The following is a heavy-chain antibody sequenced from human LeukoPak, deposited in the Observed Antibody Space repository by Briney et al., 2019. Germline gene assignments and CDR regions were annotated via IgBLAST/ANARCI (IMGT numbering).Heavy chain of an antibody. CDR3: ARFPYSSSWYASYYFDY. J-gene: IGHJ4*02. Sequence: SETLSLTCAVYGGSFSGYYWSWIRQPPGKGLEWIGEINHSGSTNYNPSLKSRVTISVDTSKNQFSLKLSSVTAADTAVYYCARFPYSSSWYASYYFDYWGQGTLVTVSS. D-gene: IGHD6-13*01. CDR1: GGSFSGYY. V-gene: IGHV4-34*01. CDR2: INHSGST.